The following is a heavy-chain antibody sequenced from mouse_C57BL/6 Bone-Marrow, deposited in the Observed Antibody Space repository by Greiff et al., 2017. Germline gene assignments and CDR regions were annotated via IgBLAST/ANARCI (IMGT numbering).Heavy chain of an antibody. V-gene: IGHV2-9-1*01. D-gene: IGHD2-5*01. CDR1: GFSLTSYA. CDR3: ARYSKGAWFAY. Sequence: VQRVESGPGLVAPSQSLSITCNVSGFSLTSYAISWVRQPPGKGLEWLGVIWTGGGTNYNSALKSRLSISKDNSKSQVFLKMNSLHSDDTARYYCARYSKGAWFAYWGQGTLVTVSA. J-gene: IGHJ3*01. CDR2: IWTGGGT.